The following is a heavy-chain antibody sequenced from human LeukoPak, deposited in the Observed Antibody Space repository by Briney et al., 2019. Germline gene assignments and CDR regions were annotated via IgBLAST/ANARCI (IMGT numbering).Heavy chain of an antibody. CDR1: GFTFSDYS. CDR2: ISRGSTIT. Sequence: GGSLRLSCAASGFTFSDYSMNWVRQAPGKGLEWVSYISRGSTITYYGESVKGRFTISRDNAKNSVYLQMNSLRDEDTAVYYCARDENWGSAYHYHGMDVWGQGTTVTVSS. J-gene: IGHJ6*02. CDR3: ARDENWGSAYHYHGMDV. D-gene: IGHD7-27*01. V-gene: IGHV3-48*02.